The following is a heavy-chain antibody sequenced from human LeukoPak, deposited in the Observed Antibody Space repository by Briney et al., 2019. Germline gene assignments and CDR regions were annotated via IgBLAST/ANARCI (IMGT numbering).Heavy chain of an antibody. J-gene: IGHJ4*02. CDR1: GFTFSSYW. V-gene: IGHV3-7*01. D-gene: IGHD3-22*01. CDR2: IKQDGSEK. Sequence: PGGSLRLSCAASGFTFSSYWMSWVRQAPGKGLEWVANIKQDGSEKYYVDSVKGRFTISRDNAKNSLYLQMNSLRAEDTAVYYCARGSFAYYDSSGFDYWGQGTLVTVSS. CDR3: ARGSFAYYDSSGFDY.